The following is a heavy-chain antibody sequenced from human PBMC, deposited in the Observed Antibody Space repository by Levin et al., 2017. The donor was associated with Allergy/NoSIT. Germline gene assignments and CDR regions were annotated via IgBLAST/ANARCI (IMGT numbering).Heavy chain of an antibody. CDR1: GGSVSSGSHS. CDR2: IYYSGST. D-gene: IGHD3-9*01. V-gene: IGHV4-61*01. Sequence: SETLSLTCTVSGGSVSSGSHSWSWIRQPPGKGLEWIGYIYYSGSTNYNPSLKSRVTISVDRSKNQFSLKLISVTAADTAVYYCARCILPGYYDGGAFDIWGQGTMVTVSS. CDR3: ARCILPGYYDGGAFDI. J-gene: IGHJ3*02.